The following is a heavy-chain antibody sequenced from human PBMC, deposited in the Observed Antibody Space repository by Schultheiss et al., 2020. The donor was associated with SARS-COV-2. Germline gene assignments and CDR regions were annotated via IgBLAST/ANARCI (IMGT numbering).Heavy chain of an antibody. CDR1: GGSISSGGYY. CDR3: ARSLHYYDSRYRFDY. CDR2: IYYSGST. V-gene: IGHV4-61*08. Sequence: SETLSLTCTVSGGSISSGGYYWSWIRQPPGKGLEWIGYIYYSGSTNYNPSLKSRVTISVDTSKNQFSLKLSSVTAADTAVYYCARSLHYYDSRYRFDYWGQGTLVTVSS. D-gene: IGHD3-22*01. J-gene: IGHJ4*02.